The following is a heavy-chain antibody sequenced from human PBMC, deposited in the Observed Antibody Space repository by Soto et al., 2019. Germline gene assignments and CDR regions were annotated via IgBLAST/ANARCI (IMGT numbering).Heavy chain of an antibody. J-gene: IGHJ6*02. CDR3: TTDWVPTPGIAVAGMVSPYYYGIDV. D-gene: IGHD6-13*01. V-gene: IGHV3-15*07. Sequence: NPGGSLRLSCAASGFTFSNAWMNWVRQAPGKGLEWVGRIKSKTDGGTTDYAAPVKGRFTISRDDSKNTLYLQMNSLKTEDTAVYYCTTDWVPTPGIAVAGMVSPYYYGIDVRAQRTTVTGSS. CDR1: GFTFSNAW. CDR2: IKSKTDGGTT.